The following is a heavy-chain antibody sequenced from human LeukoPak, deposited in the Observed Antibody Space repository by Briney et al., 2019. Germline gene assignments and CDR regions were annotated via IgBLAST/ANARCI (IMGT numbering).Heavy chain of an antibody. CDR1: GGSINSGGYY. CDR2: IYYSGST. J-gene: IGHJ4*02. D-gene: IGHD6-6*01. Sequence: SQTLSLTCTVSGGSINSGGYYWSWIRQHPGKGLEWIGYIYYSGSTYYNPSLKSRVTISVDTFKNQFSLRLSSVTAADTAVYYCATYSSSSPFDYWGQGTLVTVSS. V-gene: IGHV4-31*03. CDR3: ATYSSSSPFDY.